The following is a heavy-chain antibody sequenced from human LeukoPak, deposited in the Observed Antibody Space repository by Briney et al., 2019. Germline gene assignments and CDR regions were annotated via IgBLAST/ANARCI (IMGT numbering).Heavy chain of an antibody. D-gene: IGHD6-19*01. CDR3: ASWRGYSSGWSGPFDY. Sequence: ASVKVSRKASGYTFTAYFMHWVRQAPGQGLDWIGWIDPNNGGTKYAQKFQGRVTMTRDTSIGPAFMEVSSLRSDDTAVYYCASWRGYSSGWSGPFDYWGQGTLVTVSS. J-gene: IGHJ4*02. V-gene: IGHV1-2*02. CDR2: IDPNNGGT. CDR1: GYTFTAYF.